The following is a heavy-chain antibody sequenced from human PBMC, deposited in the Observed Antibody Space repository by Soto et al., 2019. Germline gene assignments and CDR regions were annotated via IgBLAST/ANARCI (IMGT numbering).Heavy chain of an antibody. Sequence: PGGSLRLSCAASGFTVSSNYMSWVRQAPGKGLEWVSAISGSGGSTYYADSVKGRFTISRDNSKNTLYLQMNSLRAEDTAVYYCAKVLRGGAMTGPDYWGQGNLVTVS. CDR3: AKVLRGGAMTGPDY. CDR1: GFTVSSNY. J-gene: IGHJ4*02. V-gene: IGHV3-23*01. CDR2: ISGSGGST. D-gene: IGHD3-16*01.